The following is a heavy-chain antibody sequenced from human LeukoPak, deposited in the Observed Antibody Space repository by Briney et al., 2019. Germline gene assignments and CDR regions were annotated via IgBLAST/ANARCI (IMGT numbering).Heavy chain of an antibody. CDR3: ARDRKQWLALDY. D-gene: IGHD6-19*01. CDR2: ISSSGSTI. Sequence: GSLRLSCAASGFTFSDYYMSWIRQAPGKGLEWVSYISSSGSTIYYADSVKGRFTISRDNAKNSLYLQMNNLRAEDTAVYYCARDRKQWLALDYWAREPWSPSPQ. J-gene: IGHJ4*02. V-gene: IGHV3-11*01. CDR1: GFTFSDYY.